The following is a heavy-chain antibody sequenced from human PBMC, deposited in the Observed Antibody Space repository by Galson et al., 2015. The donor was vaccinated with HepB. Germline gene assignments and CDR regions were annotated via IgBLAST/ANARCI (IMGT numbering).Heavy chain of an antibody. D-gene: IGHD5/OR15-5a*01. J-gene: IGHJ1*01. V-gene: IGHV1-69*13. CDR1: GFTFSSYG. CDR3: ARPGLIYDKYFQH. CDR2: IIPNNGTT. Sequence: SVKVSCKASGFTFSSYGISWVRQAPGQGLEWMGGIIPNNGTTNYAQKFQGRVTITADESTSTAYMELRSLRSDDTAVYYCARPGLIYDKYFQHWGQGTLVTISS.